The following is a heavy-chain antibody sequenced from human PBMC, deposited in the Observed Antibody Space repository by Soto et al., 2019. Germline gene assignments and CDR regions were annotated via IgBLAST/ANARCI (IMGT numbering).Heavy chain of an antibody. D-gene: IGHD4-17*01. CDR3: ARETTVVKSRDAFDI. CDR2: IYYSGST. CDR1: GGSISSYY. J-gene: IGHJ3*02. Sequence: QVQLQESGPGLVKPSETLSLTCTVSGGSISSYYWSWIRQPPGKGLEWIGYIYYSGSTNYNPSLTSRVTISVDTSKNQFSLKLSSVTAADTAVYYCARETTVVKSRDAFDIWGQGTMVTVSS. V-gene: IGHV4-59*01.